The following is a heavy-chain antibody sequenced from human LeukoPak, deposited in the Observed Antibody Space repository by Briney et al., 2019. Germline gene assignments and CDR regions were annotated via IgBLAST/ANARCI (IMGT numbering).Heavy chain of an antibody. CDR3: ARLHAGYSSGWYGEWFDP. CDR1: GYSFTTYW. J-gene: IGHJ5*02. CDR2: IYPGDSNT. V-gene: IGHV5-51*01. Sequence: GESLKISCKGSGYSFTTYWIGWVRQMPGKGLEWMGIIYPGDSNTRYNPSFQGQVTISADKSTSTAYVQWSSLKASDTATYYCARLHAGYSSGWYGEWFDPWGQGTPVTVSS. D-gene: IGHD6-19*01.